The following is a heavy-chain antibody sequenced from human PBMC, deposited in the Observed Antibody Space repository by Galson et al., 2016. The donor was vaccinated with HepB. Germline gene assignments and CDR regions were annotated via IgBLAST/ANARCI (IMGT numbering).Heavy chain of an antibody. CDR2: IYWNGEK. J-gene: IGHJ4*02. CDR1: GFSLSNTGVG. V-gene: IGHV2-5*01. Sequence: PALVKPTQTLTLTCTFSGFSLSNTGVGVGWIRQPPGKALEWLALIYWNGEKRYRPSLKSSLTITKDTSKNQVVLTMTNMDPVDTATYYCARTVGTVLPFDYWGQGTLVIVSS. D-gene: IGHD1-26*01. CDR3: ARTVGTVLPFDY.